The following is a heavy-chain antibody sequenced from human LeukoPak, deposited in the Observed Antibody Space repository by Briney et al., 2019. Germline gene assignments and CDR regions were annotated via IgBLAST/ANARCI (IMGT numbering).Heavy chain of an antibody. CDR2: IYYSGST. Sequence: SETLSLTCTVSGGSVSSSSYYWGWIRQPPGKGLEWIGYIYYSGSTNYNPSLKSRVTISVDTSKNQFSLKLSSVTAADTAVYYCARLGDYFDYWGQGTLVTVSS. CDR1: GGSVSSSSYY. J-gene: IGHJ4*02. CDR3: ARLGDYFDY. V-gene: IGHV4-61*05. D-gene: IGHD7-27*01.